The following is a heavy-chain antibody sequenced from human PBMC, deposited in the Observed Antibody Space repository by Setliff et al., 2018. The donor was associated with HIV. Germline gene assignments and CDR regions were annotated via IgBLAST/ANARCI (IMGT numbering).Heavy chain of an antibody. D-gene: IGHD3-3*01. CDR3: ARGTDYDLWTYYYYMDV. CDR1: GFRFSDYY. Sequence: GGSLRLSCAASGFRFSDYYMNWIRQAPGKGLEWISSISSSGRTIKYADSVKGRFTISRDNAKRSLYLQMNSLRVEDTATYYCARGTDYDLWTYYYYMDVWGKGTTVTVSS. V-gene: IGHV3-11*01. J-gene: IGHJ6*03. CDR2: ISSSGRTI.